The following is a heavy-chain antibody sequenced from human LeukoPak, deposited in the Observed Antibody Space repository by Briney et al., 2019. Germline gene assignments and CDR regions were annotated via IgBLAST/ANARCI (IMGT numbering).Heavy chain of an antibody. CDR1: GFTFSSYG. D-gene: IGHD5-12*01. J-gene: IGHJ6*02. V-gene: IGHV3-30*18. CDR3: AKEYSGYEYYYYGMDV. CDR2: ISYDESKK. Sequence: GGSLRLSCAASGFTFSSYGMHWVRQAPGKGLEWVSVISYDESKKLYADSVKGRFTISRDNPKYTLYLQMNSLRPEDTAVYYCAKEYSGYEYYYYGMDVWGQGTTVTVSS.